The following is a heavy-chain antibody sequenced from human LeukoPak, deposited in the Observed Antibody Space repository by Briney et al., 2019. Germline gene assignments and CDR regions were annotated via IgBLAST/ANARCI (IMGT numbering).Heavy chain of an antibody. CDR2: INSDGTTT. D-gene: IGHD5-12*01. Sequence: VGSLRLSCASSAFTFTAYWMHWVRQAPRQGLLWVARINSDGTTTNYADSVKGRFTISRDNAKNTLFLQMNSLRAEDTAVYFCAVSNGGYGPWGQGALVTVSS. CDR1: AFTFTAYW. CDR3: AVSNGGYGP. V-gene: IGHV3-74*01. J-gene: IGHJ5*02.